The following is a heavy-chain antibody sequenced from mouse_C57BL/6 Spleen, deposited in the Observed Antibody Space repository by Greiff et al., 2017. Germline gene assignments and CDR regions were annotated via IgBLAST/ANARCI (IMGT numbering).Heavy chain of an antibody. J-gene: IGHJ3*01. CDR1: GYTFTSYW. CDR2: IDPSDSET. D-gene: IGHD1-1*01. Sequence: QVQLQQPGAELVRPGSSVKLSCKASGYTFTSYWMHWVKQRPIQGLEWIGNIDPSDSETHYNQKFKDKATLTVDKSSSTAYMQLSSLTSEDSAVYYCARPSYYYGSSYLAWLAYWGQGTLVTVSA. CDR3: ARPSYYYGSSYLAWLAY. V-gene: IGHV1-52*01.